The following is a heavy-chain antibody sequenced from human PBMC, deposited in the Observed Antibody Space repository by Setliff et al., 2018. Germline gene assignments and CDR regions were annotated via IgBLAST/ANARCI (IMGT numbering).Heavy chain of an antibody. CDR3: ARSFSRREKFLLDY. CDR1: GGSISSYY. CDR2: IHYSGNT. V-gene: IGHV4-4*07. J-gene: IGHJ4*02. Sequence: SETLSLTCTVSGGSISSYYWSWIRQPAGKGLEWIGHIHYSGNTNYNPSLKSRVTMSIDTSKNQFSLKLNSVTAADTAVYYCARSFSRREKFLLDYWGQGALVTVSS.